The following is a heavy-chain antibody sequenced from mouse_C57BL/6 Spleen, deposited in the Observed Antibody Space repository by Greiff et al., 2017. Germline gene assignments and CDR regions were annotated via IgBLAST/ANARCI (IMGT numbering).Heavy chain of an antibody. CDR3: ARGATVVATRYYFDY. Sequence: EVKLMESGPELVKPGASVKMSCKASGYTFTDYNMHWVKQSHGKSLEWIGYINPNNGGTSYNQKFKGKATLTVNKSSSTAYMELRSLTSEDSAVYYCARGATVVATRYYFDYWGQGTTLTVSS. CDR2: INPNNGGT. J-gene: IGHJ2*01. V-gene: IGHV1-22*01. CDR1: GYTFTDYN. D-gene: IGHD1-1*01.